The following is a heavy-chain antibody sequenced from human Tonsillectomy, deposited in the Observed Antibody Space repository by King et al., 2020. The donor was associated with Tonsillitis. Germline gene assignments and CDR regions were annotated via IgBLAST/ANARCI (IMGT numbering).Heavy chain of an antibody. J-gene: IGHJ6*02. D-gene: IGHD7-27*01. V-gene: IGHV3-33*05. CDR2: IKYDGSNK. CDR3: ARVNPPFLTGDRYYGMDV. CDR1: GFTFSSYG. Sequence: VQLVESGGGVVLPGRSLRLSCAASGFTFSSYGMHWVRQAPGKGLEWVAGIKYDGSNKYYADSVKGRFTISRDNSKNTLYLHMNNLRAEDTAVYSCARVNPPFLTGDRYYGMDVWGQGTTVTVSS.